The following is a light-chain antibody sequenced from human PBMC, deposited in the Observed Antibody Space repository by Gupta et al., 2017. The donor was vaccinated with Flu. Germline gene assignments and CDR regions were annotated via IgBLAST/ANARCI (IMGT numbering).Light chain of an antibody. CDR2: DDS. CDR1: NIGSKS. CDR3: QVWDSSSDHSGV. Sequence: SYVLTQPPSVSVAPGKTARITCGGNNIGSKSVHWYQQKPGQAPVLVVYDDSDRPSGIPGRFSGSNSGNTATLTISRVEAGDEADYYCQVWDSSSDHSGVFGGGTKLTVL. V-gene: IGLV3-21*03. J-gene: IGLJ2*01.